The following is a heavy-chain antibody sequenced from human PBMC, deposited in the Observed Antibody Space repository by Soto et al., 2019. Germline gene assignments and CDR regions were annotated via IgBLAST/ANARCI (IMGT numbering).Heavy chain of an antibody. CDR3: ARGGIAVADYYYDGMYV. D-gene: IGHD6-19*01. J-gene: IGHJ6*02. Sequence: GSSVKLSCKASGYPFTGYYMHWVRRAPGQGLEWMGWINPNSGGTNYAQKFQGWVTMTRDTSISTAYMELSRLRSDDTAVYYCARGGIAVADYYYDGMYVWGQGTTVTVSS. CDR1: GYPFTGYY. V-gene: IGHV1-2*04. CDR2: INPNSGGT.